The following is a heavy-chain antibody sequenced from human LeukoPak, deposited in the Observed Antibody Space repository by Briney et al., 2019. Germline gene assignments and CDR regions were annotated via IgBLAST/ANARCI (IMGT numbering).Heavy chain of an antibody. D-gene: IGHD2-15*01. CDR3: ARGGCSGGSCLLNDY. CDR1: GYTFTGYY. Sequence: GASVKVSCKASGYTFTGYYMHWVRQAPGQGLEWMGWINPNSGGTNYAQKCQGRVTMTRDTSISTAYMELSRPRSDDTAVYYCARGGCSGGSCLLNDYWGQGTLVTVSS. CDR2: INPNSGGT. V-gene: IGHV1-2*02. J-gene: IGHJ4*02.